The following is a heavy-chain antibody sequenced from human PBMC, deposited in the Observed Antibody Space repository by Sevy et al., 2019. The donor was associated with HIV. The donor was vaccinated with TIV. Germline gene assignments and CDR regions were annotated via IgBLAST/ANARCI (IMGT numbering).Heavy chain of an antibody. D-gene: IGHD2-15*01. CDR3: ARDRPYCSGGSCYPHYYGMDV. CDR1: GGSISSYY. Sequence: SETLSLTYTVSGGSISSYYWSWIRQPPGKGLEWIGYIYYSGSTNYNPSLKSRVTISVDTSKNQFSLKLSSVTAADTAVYYCARDRPYCSGGSCYPHYYGMDVWGQGTTVTVSS. J-gene: IGHJ6*02. V-gene: IGHV4-59*13. CDR2: IYYSGST.